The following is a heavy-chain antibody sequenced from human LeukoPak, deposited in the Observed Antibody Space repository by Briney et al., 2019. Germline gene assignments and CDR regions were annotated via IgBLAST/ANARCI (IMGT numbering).Heavy chain of an antibody. CDR3: ARVAFYGAIPDDI. V-gene: IGHV4-59*12. J-gene: IGHJ3*02. D-gene: IGHD2-21*01. CDR2: IHHTGST. CDR1: GGPITGYY. Sequence: SETLSLTCTVSGGPITGYYWTWIRQPPGNGLEWIGYIHHTGSTNYNPSLRSRVTISVDTSQNQLSLNLYSVTAADTAVYYCARVAFYGAIPDDIWGQGTMVTVSS.